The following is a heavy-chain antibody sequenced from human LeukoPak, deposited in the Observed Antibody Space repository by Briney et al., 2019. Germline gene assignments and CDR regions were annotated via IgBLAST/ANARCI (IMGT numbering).Heavy chain of an antibody. D-gene: IGHD1-7*01. V-gene: IGHV4-34*01. J-gene: IGHJ5*02. CDR2: INHSGST. Sequence: SETLSLTCAVYGGSFSGYYWSWIRQPPGKGLEWIGEINHSGSTNYNPSLKSRVTISVGTSKNQFSLKLSSVTAADTAVYYCARELRGGFDPWGQGTLVTVSS. CDR3: ARELRGGFDP. CDR1: GGSFSGYY.